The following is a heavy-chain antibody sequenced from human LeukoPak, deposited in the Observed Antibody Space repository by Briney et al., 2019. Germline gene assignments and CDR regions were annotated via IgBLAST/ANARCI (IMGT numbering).Heavy chain of an antibody. CDR2: INQGGSGK. V-gene: IGHV3-7*01. CDR3: TRDRSRAEDD. J-gene: IGHJ4*02. Sequence: GGSLRLSCAASGLTFSGHWMSWVRQAPGKGLEWVASINQGGSGKYYVDSVKGRFTISRDNANNLLYLQMNSLRGEDTAVYYCTRDRSRAEDDWGQGTLVTVSS. D-gene: IGHD1-14*01. CDR1: GLTFSGHW.